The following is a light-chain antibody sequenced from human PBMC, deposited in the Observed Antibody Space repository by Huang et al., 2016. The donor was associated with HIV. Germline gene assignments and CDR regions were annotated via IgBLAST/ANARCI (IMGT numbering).Light chain of an antibody. CDR1: QSVFDSSNERNY. CDR3: QQYYSTLFS. Sequence: DIVMTQSPDSLAASLGERATINCKSSQSVFDSSNERNYLAWYQQKPGQPPKLLMHGASIRESGVPDRFSGSGSGTDFTLTISSLQAEDVAVYYCQQYYSTLFSFGPGTRVDI. V-gene: IGKV4-1*01. CDR2: GAS. J-gene: IGKJ3*01.